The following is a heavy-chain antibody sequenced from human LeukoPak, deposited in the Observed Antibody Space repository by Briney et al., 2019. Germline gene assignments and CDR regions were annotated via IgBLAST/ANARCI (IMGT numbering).Heavy chain of an antibody. D-gene: IGHD2-2*01. CDR1: GGSISSYY. Sequence: PSETLSLTCTVSGGSISSYYWSWIRQPPGKGLEWIGYIYYSGSTYHNPSLKSRVTIAVDTSKNQFSLKLSSVTAADTAVYYCATVPAAIRAVDYWGQGTLVTVSS. CDR3: ATVPAAIRAVDY. J-gene: IGHJ4*02. CDR2: IYYSGST. V-gene: IGHV4-59*12.